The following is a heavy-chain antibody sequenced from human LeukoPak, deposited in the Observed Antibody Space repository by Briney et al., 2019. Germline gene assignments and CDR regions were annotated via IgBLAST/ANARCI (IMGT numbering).Heavy chain of an antibody. D-gene: IGHD4-17*01. CDR1: GFTFSSYA. CDR3: AKDRKHDYGDYGPDY. Sequence: PGGSLRLSCAASGFTFSSYAMRWVRQAPGKGLEWVSTISGSGGGAYYADSVKGRFTISRDNSKNTLYLQMNSLRAEDTAVYYCAKDRKHDYGDYGPDYWGQGTLVTVSS. V-gene: IGHV3-23*01. CDR2: ISGSGGGA. J-gene: IGHJ4*02.